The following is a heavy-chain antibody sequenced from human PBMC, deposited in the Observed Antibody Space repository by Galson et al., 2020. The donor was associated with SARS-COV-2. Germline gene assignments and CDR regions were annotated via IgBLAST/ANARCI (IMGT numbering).Heavy chain of an antibody. V-gene: IGHV3-15*01. CDR1: GFTFSKAW. Sequence: GESPKTPRAASGFTFSKAWLSRVRPAPRKGPEWVGSNKNKNDGQTPEYVAPVKGRFTISRDDSKNTVYQQMNSRKTEDTGVYYSTTGVYYDWRGYYFKAFDMWGQGTMVTVS. CDR3: TTGVYYDWRGYYFKAFDM. J-gene: IGHJ3*02. D-gene: IGHD3-22*01. CDR2: NKNKNDGQTP.